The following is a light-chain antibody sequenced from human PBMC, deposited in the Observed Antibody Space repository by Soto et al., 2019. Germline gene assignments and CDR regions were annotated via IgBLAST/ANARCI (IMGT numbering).Light chain of an antibody. CDR2: QVS. CDR1: SSDICAYNS. V-gene: IGLV2-14*01. CDR3: ISYKASRTLV. J-gene: IGLJ6*01. Sequence: QSXLTHPASLALSPVESITIAFTVTSSDICAYNSVSWYQHHPGKAPKLIVFQVSFRPSAVSDRFSGSKSDNTACMTISGLQTEDEADYYCISYKASRTLVFGSRHKVTV.